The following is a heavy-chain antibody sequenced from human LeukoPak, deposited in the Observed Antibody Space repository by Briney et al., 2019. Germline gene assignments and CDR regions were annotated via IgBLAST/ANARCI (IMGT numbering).Heavy chain of an antibody. Sequence: SETLSLTCTVSGGSISSYYWSWIRQPAGKGLEWIGRIYTSGSTNYNPSLKSRVTMLVDTSKNQFSLKLSSVTAADTAVYYCARDLDFWSGYPNDYWGQGTLVTVSS. D-gene: IGHD3-3*01. CDR2: IYTSGST. CDR1: GGSISSYY. CDR3: ARDLDFWSGYPNDY. J-gene: IGHJ4*02. V-gene: IGHV4-4*07.